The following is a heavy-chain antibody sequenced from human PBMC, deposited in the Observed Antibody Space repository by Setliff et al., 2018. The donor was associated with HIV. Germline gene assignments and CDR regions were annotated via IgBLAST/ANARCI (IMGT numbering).Heavy chain of an antibody. CDR3: AKDGDYRSGDYDAFDI. CDR2: INYDENSE. V-gene: IGHV3-30*02. J-gene: IGHJ3*02. CDR1: GFTFTAHG. D-gene: IGHD6-25*01. Sequence: PGGSLRLSCAASGFTFTAHGMHWVRQAPDKGLEWVAFINYDENSEYYAGSVKGRVTISRDNFRNTVDLQMNNLRPEDTAVYYCAKDGDYRSGDYDAFDIWGQGTMVTV.